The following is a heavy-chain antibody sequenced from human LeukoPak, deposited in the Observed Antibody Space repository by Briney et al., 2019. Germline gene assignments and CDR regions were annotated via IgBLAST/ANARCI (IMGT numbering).Heavy chain of an antibody. CDR3: ARLGYSGYAIDY. CDR2: INHSGCT. J-gene: IGHJ4*02. V-gene: IGHV4-39*07. CDR1: GGSISTSNYY. D-gene: IGHD5-12*01. Sequence: SETLSLTCTVSGGSISTSNYYWGWIRQPPGKGLEWIGDINHSGCTNYNPSLKSRVTISVDTSKNQFSLKLSSVTAADTAVYYCARLGYSGYAIDYWGQGTLVTVSS.